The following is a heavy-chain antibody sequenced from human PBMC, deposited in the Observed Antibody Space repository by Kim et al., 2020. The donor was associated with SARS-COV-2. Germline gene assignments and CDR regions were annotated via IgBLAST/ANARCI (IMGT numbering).Heavy chain of an antibody. V-gene: IGHV4-59*01. J-gene: IGHJ4*02. CDR2: INYSGST. D-gene: IGHD6-13*01. CDR1: GGSISSYY. Sequence: SETLSLTCTVSGGSISSYYWSWIRQPPGKGLEWVGCINYSGSTNYNPSLKSRVTISVDTSKNQFSLKLSSVTAADTAVYYCARDGSWSLFVYWGQGTV. CDR3: ARDGSWSLFVY.